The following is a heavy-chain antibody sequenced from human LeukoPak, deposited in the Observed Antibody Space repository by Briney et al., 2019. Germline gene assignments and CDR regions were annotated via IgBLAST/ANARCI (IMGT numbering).Heavy chain of an antibody. J-gene: IGHJ5*02. CDR2: ISYDGSNK. CDR1: GFTFNNYG. D-gene: IGHD1-1*01. Sequence: GGSLRLSCAASGFTFNNYGMHWVRQAPGKGLEWVAVISYDGSNKYYADSVKGRFTISRDNSKNTLYLQMNSLRAEDTAVYYCAGAQWAGTYNWFDPWGQGTLVTVSS. V-gene: IGHV3-30*03. CDR3: AGAQWAGTYNWFDP.